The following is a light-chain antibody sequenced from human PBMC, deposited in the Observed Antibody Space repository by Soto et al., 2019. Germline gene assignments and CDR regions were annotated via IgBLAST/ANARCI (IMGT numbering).Light chain of an antibody. CDR1: QSISSW. Sequence: DIQMTQSPSTLSASVGDRVTITCRASQSISSWLAWYQQKPGKAPKLLIYKASTLKSGVPSRFSGSGSGTDFTLTISSLQPEDCATYYCQQANSFPITFGQGTRLEIK. J-gene: IGKJ5*01. CDR2: KAS. V-gene: IGKV1-5*03. CDR3: QQANSFPIT.